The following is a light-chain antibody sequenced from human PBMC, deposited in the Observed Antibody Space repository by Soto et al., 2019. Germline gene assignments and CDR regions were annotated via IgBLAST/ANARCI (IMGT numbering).Light chain of an antibody. J-gene: IGKJ2*01. CDR1: QTVGSN. CDR2: GAS. Sequence: DIVLTQSPVTLSVSPGDGASLDCRASQTVGSNLAWYQQKPGQAPRLLIYGASTRAIGVPVRFSGSGSGTEFTLNIDNLQSDDFAVYYCQQYLDWPVTFGQGS. CDR3: QQYLDWPVT. V-gene: IGKV3-15*01.